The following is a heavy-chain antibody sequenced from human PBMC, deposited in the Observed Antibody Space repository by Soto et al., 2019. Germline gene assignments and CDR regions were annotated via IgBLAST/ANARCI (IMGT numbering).Heavy chain of an antibody. J-gene: IGHJ6*03. CDR1: GGSFSGYY. Sequence: SETLSLTCAVYGGSFSGYYWSWIRQPPGKGLEWIGEINHSGSTNYNPSLKSRVTISVDTSKNQFSLKLSSVTAADTAVYYCAEYCSGGSCYGSYYMDVWGKGTTVTVSS. CDR3: AEYCSGGSCYGSYYMDV. V-gene: IGHV4-34*01. CDR2: INHSGST. D-gene: IGHD2-15*01.